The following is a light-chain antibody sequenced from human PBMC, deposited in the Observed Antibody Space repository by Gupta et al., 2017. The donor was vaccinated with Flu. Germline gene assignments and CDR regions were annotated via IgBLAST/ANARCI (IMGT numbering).Light chain of an antibody. Sequence: EIVMTQSPATLSVSPGERATLSCRASQSVSSNLAWYQQKPGQAPRLLIYGASNRATGIPDRFSGSGYGTEFTLTSSSRQYEDCAVYYWQHDNNSPVFGQGTRLEIK. CDR2: GAS. CDR3: QHDNNSPV. CDR1: QSVSSN. V-gene: IGKV3-15*01. J-gene: IGKJ5*01.